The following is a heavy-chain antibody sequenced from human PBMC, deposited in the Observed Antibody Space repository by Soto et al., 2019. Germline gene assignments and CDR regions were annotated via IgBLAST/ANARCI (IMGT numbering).Heavy chain of an antibody. Sequence: GGSLRLSCAASGFTFSNYWMTWVRQAPGKGLEWVANIKEDGSEKYYVDSVKGRFTISRDNAKNSLYLQVNSLRAEDTALYYCARAMDVWGQGTTVTAP. CDR2: IKEDGSEK. J-gene: IGHJ6*02. V-gene: IGHV3-7*01. CDR1: GFTFSNYW. CDR3: ARAMDV.